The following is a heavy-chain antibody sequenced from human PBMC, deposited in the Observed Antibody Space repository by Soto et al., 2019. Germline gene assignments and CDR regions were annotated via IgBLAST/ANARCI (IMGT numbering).Heavy chain of an antibody. CDR1: GFTFSSYA. CDR2: ISSSGGST. CDR3: AKDWAYGSGNYWYSHYYMDV. V-gene: IGHV3-23*01. D-gene: IGHD3-10*01. Sequence: GGSLRLSCAASGFTFSSYAMSWVRQAPGKGLEWVSGISSSGGSTYYADSVKGRFTISRDNSKNTLFLQMISLRAEDTAVYYCAKDWAYGSGNYWYSHYYMDVWGNGTTVTVSS. J-gene: IGHJ6*03.